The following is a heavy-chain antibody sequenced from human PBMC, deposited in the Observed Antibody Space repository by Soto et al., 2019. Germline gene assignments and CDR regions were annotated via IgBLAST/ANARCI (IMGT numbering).Heavy chain of an antibody. D-gene: IGHD5-12*01. CDR2: IKQDGSEK. CDR3: TRADGYTSLINDAFDI. J-gene: IGHJ3*02. CDR1: GFTFSTYW. V-gene: IGHV3-7*04. Sequence: EVLLVESGGGLVQPGGSLRLSCAASGFTFSTYWMTWVRQAPGKGLEWVANIKQDGSEKYYVDSVKGRFTISRDNAKNSLYLQMNRLRAEDTAVYYCTRADGYTSLINDAFDIWGQGTMVTVSS.